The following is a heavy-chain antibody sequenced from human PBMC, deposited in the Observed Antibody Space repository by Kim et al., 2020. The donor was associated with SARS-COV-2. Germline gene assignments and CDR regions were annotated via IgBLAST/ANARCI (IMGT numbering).Heavy chain of an antibody. CDR3: VKGGWGSIWYH. V-gene: IGHV3-23*01. Sequence: GGSLRLSCTTSGFTFTGYAMSWVRQAPGKGLEWVSSIDGSDGTTYFVDSVKGRFTISRDNSKNTLYLQMSTLRADDTAVYYCVKGGWGSIWYHWREGTL. CDR2: IDGSDGTT. D-gene: IGHD2-21*01. J-gene: IGHJ5*02. CDR1: GFTFTGYA.